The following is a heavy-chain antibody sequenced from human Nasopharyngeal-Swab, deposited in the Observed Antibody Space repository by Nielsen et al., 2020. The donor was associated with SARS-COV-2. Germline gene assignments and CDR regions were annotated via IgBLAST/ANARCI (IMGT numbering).Heavy chain of an antibody. CDR3: AAGGDSSSSTFDY. V-gene: IGHV3-23*01. D-gene: IGHD6-6*01. J-gene: IGHJ4*02. CDR1: GFTFSSYA. Sequence: GGPLRLSCAASGFTFSSYAMSWVRQAPGKGLEWVSAISGSGGSTYYADSVKGRFTISRDNSKNTLYLQMNSLRAEDTAVYYCAAGGDSSSSTFDYWGQGTLVTVSS. CDR2: ISGSGGST.